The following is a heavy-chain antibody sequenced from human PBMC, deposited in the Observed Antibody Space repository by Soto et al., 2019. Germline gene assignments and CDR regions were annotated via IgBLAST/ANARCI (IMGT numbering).Heavy chain of an antibody. V-gene: IGHV3-21*01. Sequence: GGSLRLSCAASGFTFSSYSMNWVRQAPGKGLEWASSISSSSSYIYYADSVKGRFTISRDNAKNSLYLQMNSLRAEDTAVYYCARDHCSSTSCYAVNWFDPWGQGTLVTVSS. CDR2: ISSSSSYI. CDR3: ARDHCSSTSCYAVNWFDP. CDR1: GFTFSSYS. D-gene: IGHD2-2*01. J-gene: IGHJ5*02.